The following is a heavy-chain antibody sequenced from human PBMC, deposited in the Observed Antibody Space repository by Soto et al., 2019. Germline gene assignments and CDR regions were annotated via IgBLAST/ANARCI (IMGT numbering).Heavy chain of an antibody. V-gene: IGHV3-21*01. D-gene: IGHD3-10*01. CDR1: GFTFSSYS. J-gene: IGHJ5*02. Sequence: EVQLVESGGGLVKPGGSLRLSCVGSGFTFSSYSVTWVRQAPGKGLEWVSSLSSSSYEEYIQSVMRGFTVSRDNARNSLFLQRNSLRFDITAVYYCARLTGKFDFAPLCQGTLVTCSS. CDR3: ARLTGKFDFAP. CDR2: LSSSSYE.